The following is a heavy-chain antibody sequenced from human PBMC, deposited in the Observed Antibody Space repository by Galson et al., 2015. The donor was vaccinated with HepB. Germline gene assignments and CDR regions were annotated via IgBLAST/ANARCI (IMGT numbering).Heavy chain of an antibody. CDR1: GFTFSSYS. CDR3: ARVLITMIAGD. J-gene: IGHJ4*02. Sequence: SLRLSCAASGFTFSSYSMNWVRQAPGKGLEWVSSISSSSSYIYYADSVKGRFTISRDNAKNSLYLQMNSLRAEDTAVYYCARVLITMIAGDWGQGTLVTVSS. D-gene: IGHD3-22*01. V-gene: IGHV3-21*01. CDR2: ISSSSSYI.